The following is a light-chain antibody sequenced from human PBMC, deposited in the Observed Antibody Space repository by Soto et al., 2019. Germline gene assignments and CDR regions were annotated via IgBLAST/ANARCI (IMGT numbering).Light chain of an antibody. J-gene: IGKJ3*01. V-gene: IGKV3-11*01. CDR1: QSVSSY. CDR3: QQRSNWPGGFT. CDR2: DAS. Sequence: IVLTQSPATLTLSPGERATLSCRASQSVSSYLAWYQQKPGQAPRLLIYDASNRATGIPARFSGSGSGTDFTLTISSLEPEDFAVYYCQQRSNWPGGFTFGPGTKVDIK.